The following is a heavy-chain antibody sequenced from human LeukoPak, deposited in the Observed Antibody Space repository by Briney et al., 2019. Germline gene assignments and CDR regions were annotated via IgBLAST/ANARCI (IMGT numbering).Heavy chain of an antibody. V-gene: IGHV4-39*07. CDR1: GGSISSSSYY. D-gene: IGHD3-10*01. J-gene: IGHJ5*02. Sequence: SETLSLTCTVSGGSISSSSYYWGWIRQPPGKGLEWIGSIYYSGSTYYNPSLKSRVTISVDTSKNQFSLKLSSVTAADTAVYYCARGGMGRLLWFGELLPRTPRYNWFDPWGQGTLVTVSS. CDR3: ARGGMGRLLWFGELLPRTPRYNWFDP. CDR2: IYYSGST.